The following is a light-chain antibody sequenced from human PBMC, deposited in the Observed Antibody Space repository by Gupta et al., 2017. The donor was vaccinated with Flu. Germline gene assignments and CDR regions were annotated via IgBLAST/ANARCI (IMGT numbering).Light chain of an antibody. Sequence: SSLSASVGDTVTITCRASQSIRTYLNWYQHRPGKAPKLLIYAASSWQSGVPSRFSGSGSGTDFTLTISSRQPEDVATYYCQQSDNSPLLAFGHGTKVDI. CDR1: QSIRTY. CDR2: AAS. V-gene: IGKV1-39*01. CDR3: QQSDNSPLLA. J-gene: IGKJ3*01.